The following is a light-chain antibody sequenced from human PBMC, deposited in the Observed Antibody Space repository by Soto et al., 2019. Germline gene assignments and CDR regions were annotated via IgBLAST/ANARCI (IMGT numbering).Light chain of an antibody. CDR3: QQRSNWPSIS. V-gene: IGKV3-11*01. Sequence: EIVLTQSPATLSLSPGERATLSCRASQSVSTYLAWYQHKPGQAPRLLIYDASTRATDIPVRFSGSGSGTDFTLTISSLESEDSAIYYCQQRSNWPSISFGQGTRLEIK. J-gene: IGKJ5*01. CDR2: DAS. CDR1: QSVSTY.